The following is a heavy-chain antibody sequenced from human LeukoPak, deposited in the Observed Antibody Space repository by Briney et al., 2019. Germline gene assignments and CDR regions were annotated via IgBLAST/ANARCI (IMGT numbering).Heavy chain of an antibody. CDR3: ARGYCSSTSCLSRFADY. J-gene: IGHJ4*02. V-gene: IGHV3-74*01. Sequence: QPGGSLRLSCAASGFTFSDYWMHWVRHAPGKGLVWVSRANSDGSDTSYADSVKGRFTISRDNAKNTLYLQMNSLRAEDTAVYYCARGYCSSTSCLSRFADYWGQGALVTVSS. CDR2: ANSDGSDT. D-gene: IGHD2-2*01. CDR1: GFTFSDYW.